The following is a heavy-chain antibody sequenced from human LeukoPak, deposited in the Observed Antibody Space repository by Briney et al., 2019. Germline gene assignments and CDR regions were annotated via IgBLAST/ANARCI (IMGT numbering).Heavy chain of an antibody. CDR2: MNPNSGNT. V-gene: IGHV1-8*01. Sequence: ASVKVSCKASGYTFTSYDINWVRQATGQGLEWMGWMNPNSGNTGYAQKFQGGVIMNRNTSIRTAYMELSRLTSDDTAVYYCARVPQWLVSNYYFDYWGQGTLVTVSS. J-gene: IGHJ4*02. CDR1: GYTFTSYD. D-gene: IGHD6-19*01. CDR3: ARVPQWLVSNYYFDY.